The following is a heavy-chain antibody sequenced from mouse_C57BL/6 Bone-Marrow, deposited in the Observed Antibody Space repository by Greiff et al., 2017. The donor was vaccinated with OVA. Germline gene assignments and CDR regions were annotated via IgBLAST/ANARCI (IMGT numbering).Heavy chain of an antibody. V-gene: IGHV1-81*01. CDR1: GYTLTSYG. CDR3: ALTQYFDV. Sequence: VQVVESGAELARPGASVKLYCKASGYTLTSYGISWVKQRTGQGLEWIGEIYPRSGNTYYNEKFKGKATLTADKSSSTAYMELRSLTSEDSAVYFCALTQYFDVWGTGTTVTVSS. D-gene: IGHD4-1*01. CDR2: IYPRSGNT. J-gene: IGHJ1*03.